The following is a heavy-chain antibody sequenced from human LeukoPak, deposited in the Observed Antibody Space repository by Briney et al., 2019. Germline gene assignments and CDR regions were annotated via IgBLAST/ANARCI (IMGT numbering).Heavy chain of an antibody. CDR1: GGSISSYY. J-gene: IGHJ4*02. CDR2: IYYSGST. CDR3: ARGGYYDSSGYDY. D-gene: IGHD3-22*01. Sequence: SETLSLTCTVSGGSISSYYWSWTRQPPGKGLEWIGYIYYSGSTNYNPSLKSRVTISVDTSKNQFSLKLSSVTAADTAVYYCARGGYYDSSGYDYWGQGTLVTVSS. V-gene: IGHV4-59*01.